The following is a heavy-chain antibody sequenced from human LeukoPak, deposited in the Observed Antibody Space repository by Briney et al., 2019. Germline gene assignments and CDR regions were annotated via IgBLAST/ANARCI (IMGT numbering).Heavy chain of an antibody. V-gene: IGHV3-15*01. J-gene: IGHJ4*02. CDR2: IKSKGDGGTT. CDR1: GFTFKNAW. Sequence: GGSLRLSCAASGFTFKNAWMSWVRQAPGKGLEWVGRIKSKGDGGTTDYAAPVEGRFTISRDDSESTLYLQMNSLKTEDTAVYYCTHLTKPDDWGQGTLVTVSS. D-gene: IGHD3-9*01. CDR3: THLTKPDD.